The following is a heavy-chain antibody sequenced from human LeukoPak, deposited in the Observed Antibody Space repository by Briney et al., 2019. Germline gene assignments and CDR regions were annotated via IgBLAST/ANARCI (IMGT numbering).Heavy chain of an antibody. CDR1: GFTFSNYA. J-gene: IGHJ4*02. D-gene: IGHD3-9*01. CDR3: AKWGDYDILTGYYDSDY. V-gene: IGHV3-23*01. Sequence: PGGSLRLSCAASGFTFSNYAMSWVPQAPGKGLERGSAIVGSGINTYYAGPVKGRFTISRNNPKNTLYLQTNSLRAEDRAVYYCAKWGDYDILTGYYDSDYWGKGTLVTVSS. CDR2: IVGSGINT.